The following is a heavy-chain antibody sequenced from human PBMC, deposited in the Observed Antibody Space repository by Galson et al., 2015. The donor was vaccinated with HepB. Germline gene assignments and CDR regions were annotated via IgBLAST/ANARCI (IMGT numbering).Heavy chain of an antibody. J-gene: IGHJ5*02. CDR3: ARGSWGKRWFDP. D-gene: IGHD3-16*01. Sequence: TLSLTCTVSGASTSSPDYYWSWIRQPPGKGLEWIGYIYYSGSTYYNPSLKSRVDISLDTPINELSLKLYSVTAADSAVYYCARGSWGKRWFDPWGQGTLVTVSS. CDR2: IYYSGST. V-gene: IGHV4-30-4*01. CDR1: GASTSSPDYY.